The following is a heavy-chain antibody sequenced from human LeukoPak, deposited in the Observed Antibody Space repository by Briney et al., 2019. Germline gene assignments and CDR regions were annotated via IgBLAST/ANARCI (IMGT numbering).Heavy chain of an antibody. V-gene: IGHV3-74*01. CDR2: TNRDGSST. D-gene: IGHD3-3*01. Sequence: GSLRLSCAASGFTFSSYCMHWVRQAPGKGPVWVARTNRDGSSTAYADSVKGRFTISKDNAKNTLYLLMNSLRAEDTAVYYCARDSVEWYIFDYWGQGTLVTVSS. CDR3: ARDSVEWYIFDY. CDR1: GFTFSSYC. J-gene: IGHJ4*02.